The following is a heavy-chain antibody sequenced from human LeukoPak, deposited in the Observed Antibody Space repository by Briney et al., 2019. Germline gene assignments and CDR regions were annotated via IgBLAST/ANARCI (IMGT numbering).Heavy chain of an antibody. J-gene: IGHJ4*02. CDR3: AREGYGDYYFDY. CDR1: GFTFSSYW. Sequence: GGSLRLSCAASGFTFSSYWMHWVRQAPGKGLVWVSRITSDGSGTTYADSVKGRFTISRDNAKNTLYLQMNSLRAEDTAVYYCAREGYGDYYFDYWGQGTLVTVSP. D-gene: IGHD4-17*01. V-gene: IGHV3-74*01. CDR2: ITSDGSGT.